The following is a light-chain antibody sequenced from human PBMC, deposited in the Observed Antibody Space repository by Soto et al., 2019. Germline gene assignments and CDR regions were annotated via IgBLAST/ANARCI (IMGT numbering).Light chain of an antibody. J-gene: IGLJ1*01. Sequence: QSVLTQPASVSGSPGQSITISCTGTSSDIGAYNYVSWYQQHPGKAPKLIIYDVTNRPAGISSRFSASKSGNTASLTISVLQAEDEADYYCCSYKSSSTLYVLGTGTKVTVL. CDR2: DVT. CDR1: SSDIGAYNY. V-gene: IGLV2-14*03. CDR3: CSYKSSSTLYV.